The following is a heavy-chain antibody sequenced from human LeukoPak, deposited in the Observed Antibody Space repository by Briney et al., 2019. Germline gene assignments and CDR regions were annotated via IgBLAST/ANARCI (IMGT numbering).Heavy chain of an antibody. CDR1: GGSISSYY. Sequence: SETLSLTCTVSGGSISSYYWSWIRQPPGKGLEWIGYIYYSGSTNYNPSLKSRVTISLDTSKNQFSLKLTSVTAADTAIYYCARVGGMTTINNAAFDIWGQGTMVTVSS. J-gene: IGHJ3*02. CDR2: IYYSGST. V-gene: IGHV4-59*01. D-gene: IGHD5-24*01. CDR3: ARVGGMTTINNAAFDI.